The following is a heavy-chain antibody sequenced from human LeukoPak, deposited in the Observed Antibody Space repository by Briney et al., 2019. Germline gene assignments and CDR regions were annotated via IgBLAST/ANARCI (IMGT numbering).Heavy chain of an antibody. CDR1: GFTFSDYY. CDR2: ITNRGDTV. CDR3: ARGPLQWYYFDY. Sequence: GGSLRLSCAASGFTFSDYYMTWVRQAPGKGLEWLSYITNRGDTVFYADSVKGRFTVSRDNAKNTLYLQMSSLRAEDTAVYYCARGPLQWYYFDYWGQGTLVTVSS. V-gene: IGHV3-11*04. D-gene: IGHD4-23*01. J-gene: IGHJ4*02.